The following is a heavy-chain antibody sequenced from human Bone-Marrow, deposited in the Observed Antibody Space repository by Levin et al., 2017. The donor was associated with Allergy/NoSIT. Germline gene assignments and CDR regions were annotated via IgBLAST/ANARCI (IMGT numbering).Heavy chain of an antibody. CDR1: GNSLSSYDFY. D-gene: IGHD2-21*02. CDR3: AREQDHDYRDYYFDA. CDR2: IDNTGRT. J-gene: IGHJ5*02. V-gene: IGHV4-30-4*01. Sequence: PSETLSLTCTVSGNSLSSYDFYWSWIRQSPGKGLEWIGNIDNTGRTSYNPSLKSRFSISIETSNNQYSLRLSSVTAADTAVYFCAREQDHDYRDYYFDAWGQGILVSVSS.